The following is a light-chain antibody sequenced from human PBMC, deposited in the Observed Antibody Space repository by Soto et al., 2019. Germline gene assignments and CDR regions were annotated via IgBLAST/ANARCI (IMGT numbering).Light chain of an antibody. CDR1: QSVNSNY. CDR2: GAS. J-gene: IGKJ4*01. CDR3: QQYASSPLT. Sequence: ETVLTQFPGTLSLSPGESATLSCRASQSVNSNYVAWYQQKPGQAPRLLIYGASSRATGIPDRFSGSGSGTDFTLTISRLEPEDFTVYYCQQYASSPLTFGGGTKV. V-gene: IGKV3-20*01.